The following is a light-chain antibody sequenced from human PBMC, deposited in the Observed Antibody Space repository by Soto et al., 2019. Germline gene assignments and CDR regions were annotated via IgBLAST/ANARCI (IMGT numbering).Light chain of an antibody. Sequence: DIQVTQSPSSVSASVGDRVTITCWASQDIAAYLAWYQHKPGRAPELLIHAASSLQSGVPSRFSGSGSGTDFTLTINSLQPEDFATYYCQQAYSFPITFGQGTRLEIK. CDR1: QDIAAY. CDR2: AAS. V-gene: IGKV1D-12*01. CDR3: QQAYSFPIT. J-gene: IGKJ5*01.